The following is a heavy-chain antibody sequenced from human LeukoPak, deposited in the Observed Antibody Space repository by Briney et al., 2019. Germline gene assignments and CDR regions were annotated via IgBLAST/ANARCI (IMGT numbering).Heavy chain of an antibody. Sequence: QTGGSLRLSCTASGFTFGDYAMSWFRQAPGKGLEWVGFIRSKAYGGTTEYAASVKGRFTISRDDSKSIAYLQMNSLKTEDTAVYYCPPDYGDYVVHYWGQGTLVTVSS. J-gene: IGHJ4*02. D-gene: IGHD4-17*01. V-gene: IGHV3-49*03. CDR1: GFTFGDYA. CDR3: PPDYGDYVVHY. CDR2: IRSKAYGGTT.